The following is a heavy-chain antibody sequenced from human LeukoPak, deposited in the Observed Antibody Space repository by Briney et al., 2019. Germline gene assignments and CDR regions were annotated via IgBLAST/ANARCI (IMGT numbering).Heavy chain of an antibody. Sequence: GGSLRLSCAASGFTFSNYWLHWVRQAPGKGLVWVSRINSDGSSTNYADSVKGRFTISRDSAKNTVFLQMNSPRADDTAVYYCARGSHGVDHWGQGTLVTVSS. V-gene: IGHV3-74*01. CDR2: INSDGSST. D-gene: IGHD4-17*01. CDR3: ARGSHGVDH. CDR1: GFTFSNYW. J-gene: IGHJ4*02.